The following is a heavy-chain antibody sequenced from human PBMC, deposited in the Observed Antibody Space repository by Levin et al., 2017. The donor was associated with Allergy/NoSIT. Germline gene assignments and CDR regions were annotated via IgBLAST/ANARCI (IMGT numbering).Heavy chain of an antibody. Sequence: SCAASGFTFTNAWMSWVRQAPGKGLEWVGRIKSKTDGGATDYAAPVKGRFTISRDDSENTLYLQMNSLRTEDTAVYYCTTRPGFCSSSSCMAYWGQGTLVTVSS. V-gene: IGHV3-15*01. CDR3: TTRPGFCSSSSCMAY. CDR1: GFTFTNAW. D-gene: IGHD2-2*01. CDR2: IKSKTDGGAT. J-gene: IGHJ4*02.